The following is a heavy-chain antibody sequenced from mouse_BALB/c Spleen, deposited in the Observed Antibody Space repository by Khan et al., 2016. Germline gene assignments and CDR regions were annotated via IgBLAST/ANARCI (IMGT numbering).Heavy chain of an antibody. CDR2: ITSYNGAT. J-gene: IGHJ3*01. Sequence: LVKTGASVKISCKASGYSFTGYYMHWVKQSYGKSLEWIGYITSYNGATSYNQKFKGKATFTVDPSSSTAYMQFNSLTSEDSAIYYCASHYGVRYVGFAYWGQGTLVTVSA. V-gene: IGHV1S34*01. CDR3: ASHYGVRYVGFAY. D-gene: IGHD1-1*01. CDR1: GYSFTGYY.